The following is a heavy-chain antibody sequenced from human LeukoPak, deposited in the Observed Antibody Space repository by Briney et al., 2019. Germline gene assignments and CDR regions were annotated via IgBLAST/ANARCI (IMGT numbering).Heavy chain of an antibody. CDR1: GGTFSSYA. CDR3: ARESASWSNFDY. D-gene: IGHD2-15*01. CDR2: IIPIFGTA. Sequence: SVKVSCKASGGTFSSYAISWVRQAPGQGLEWMGGIIPIFGTANYAQKFQGRVTITADESTSTAYMELSSLRSEDTAVYYCARESASWSNFDYWGQGALVTVSS. J-gene: IGHJ4*02. V-gene: IGHV1-69*13.